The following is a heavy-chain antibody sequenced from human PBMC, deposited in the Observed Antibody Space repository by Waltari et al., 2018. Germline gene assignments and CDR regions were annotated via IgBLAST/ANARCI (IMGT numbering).Heavy chain of an antibody. Sequence: QVQLVQSGAGVKKPGASVKISCKTYEYTFTSSYIHWVRQAPGQGLEWMGIINPSGGSTIYAQKFQGRVTMTRDTSTSTVYMELSSLRSEDTAVYYCALDTGALWMDVWGQGTTVTVSS. CDR1: EYTFTSSY. D-gene: IGHD2-21*01. V-gene: IGHV1-46*01. CDR3: ALDTGALWMDV. CDR2: INPSGGST. J-gene: IGHJ6*02.